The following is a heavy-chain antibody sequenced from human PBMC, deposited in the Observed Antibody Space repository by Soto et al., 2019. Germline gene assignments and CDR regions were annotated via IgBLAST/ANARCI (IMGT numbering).Heavy chain of an antibody. CDR3: ARRSGIGSGSYYYYYYGMDV. CDR2: TYYRSKWYN. J-gene: IGHJ6*02. V-gene: IGHV6-1*01. Sequence: PSQTLSLTCAISGDSVSGNSAAWNWIRQSPSRGLEWLGRTYYRSKWYNDYAVSVKSRITINPDTSKNQFSLQLNSVTPEDTAVYYCARRSGIGSGSYYYYYYGMDVWGQGTTVTVSS. CDR1: GDSVSGNSAA. D-gene: IGHD3-10*01.